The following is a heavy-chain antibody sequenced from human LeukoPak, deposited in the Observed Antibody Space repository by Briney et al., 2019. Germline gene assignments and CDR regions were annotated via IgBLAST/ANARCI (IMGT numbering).Heavy chain of an antibody. CDR1: GGSFSGYY. V-gene: IGHV4-34*01. D-gene: IGHD1-7*01. Sequence: SETLSLTCAVYGGSFSGYYWSWIRQPPGKGLEWIGEINHSGSTNYNPSLKSRVTISVDTSENQFSLKLSSVTDADTAVYYCASTGYITGTTVYWGQGTLVTVSS. CDR3: ASTGYITGTTVY. CDR2: INHSGST. J-gene: IGHJ4*02.